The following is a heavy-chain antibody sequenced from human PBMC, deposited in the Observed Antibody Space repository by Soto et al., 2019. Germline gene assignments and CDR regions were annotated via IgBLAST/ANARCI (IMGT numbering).Heavy chain of an antibody. J-gene: IGHJ6*02. CDR2: IIPFFKAT. D-gene: IGHD3-16*01. V-gene: IGHV1-69*01. CDR3: ARDVPLNYYDGTFSYYALDV. CDR1: GGTFSSHA. Sequence: QVQLVQSGAKVKKPGSSVKVSCKASGGTFSSHAISWVRQAPRQGLEWMGGIIPFFKATNYAQKFQGRVTITADDSTSTAYMDLYSLRSEDTAVYYCARDVPLNYYDGTFSYYALDVWGQGTTVTVSS.